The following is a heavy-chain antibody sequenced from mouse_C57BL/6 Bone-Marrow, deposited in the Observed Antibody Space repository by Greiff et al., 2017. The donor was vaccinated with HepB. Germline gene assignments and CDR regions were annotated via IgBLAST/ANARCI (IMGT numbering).Heavy chain of an antibody. D-gene: IGHD2-2*01. CDR3: ASRLGGFAY. V-gene: IGHV1-82*01. CDR1: GYAFSSSW. CDR2: IYPGDGDT. J-gene: IGHJ3*01. Sequence: QVQLQQSGPELVTPGASVKISCKASGYAFSSSWMNWVTQRPGKGLEWIGRIYPGDGDTNYNGKFKGKTTLTADKSSSTAYMQLSSLTSEDSAVYFCASRLGGFAYWGQGTLVTVSA.